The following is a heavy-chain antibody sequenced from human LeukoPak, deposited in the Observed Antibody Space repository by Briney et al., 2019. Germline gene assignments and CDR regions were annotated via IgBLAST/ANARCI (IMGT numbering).Heavy chain of an antibody. Sequence: PSETLSLTCTVSGGSISSSSYYWSWIRQPPGKGLEWIGSIYYSGNTYYNPSLESRVTISVDTSKNQFSLKLSSVTAADTAVYYCARDGYLAVDYWGQGTLLTVSS. V-gene: IGHV4-39*07. D-gene: IGHD2-2*03. CDR2: IYYSGNT. CDR1: GGSISSSSYY. J-gene: IGHJ4*02. CDR3: ARDGYLAVDY.